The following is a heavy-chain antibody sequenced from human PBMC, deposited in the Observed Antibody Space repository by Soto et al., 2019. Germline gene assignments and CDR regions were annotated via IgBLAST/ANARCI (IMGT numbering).Heavy chain of an antibody. CDR2: ISGSGDGT. V-gene: IGHV3-23*01. Sequence: PGWSLRLSCAASGFSVSDYAMSWVRQAPGKGLEWVSSISGSGDGTYYGDSVKGRFTLSRDTSQKTLYLQMNNLRGEDTAVYFCTKSRRSVLMVYGFGGMDVWGRGTTVTV. D-gene: IGHD2-8*01. CDR3: TKSRRSVLMVYGFGGMDV. CDR1: GFSVSDYA. J-gene: IGHJ6*02.